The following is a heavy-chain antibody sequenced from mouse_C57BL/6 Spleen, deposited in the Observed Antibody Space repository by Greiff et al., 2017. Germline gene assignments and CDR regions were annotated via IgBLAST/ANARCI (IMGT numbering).Heavy chain of an antibody. J-gene: IGHJ3*01. CDR2: ISSGSSTI. Sequence: EVKLQESGGGLVKPGGSLKLSCAASGFTFSDYGMHWVRQAPEKGLEWVAYISSGSSTIYYADTVKGRFTISRDNAKNTLFLQMTSLRSEDTAMYYCDYYNFAYWGQGTLVTVSA. V-gene: IGHV5-17*01. CDR3: DYYNFAY. D-gene: IGHD2-12*01. CDR1: GFTFSDYG.